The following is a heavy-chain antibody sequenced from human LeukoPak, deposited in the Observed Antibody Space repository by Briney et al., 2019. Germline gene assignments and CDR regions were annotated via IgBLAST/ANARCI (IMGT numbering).Heavy chain of an antibody. CDR2: ISSSSSYI. Sequence: GGSLRLSCAASGFTFSSYSMNWVRQAPGKGLEWVSSISSSSSYIYYADSVKGRFTISRDNAKNSLYLQTNSLRAEDTAVYYCATDIVVVPAAEEYYYYMDVWGKGTTVTVSS. V-gene: IGHV3-21*01. J-gene: IGHJ6*03. CDR1: GFTFSSYS. D-gene: IGHD2-2*01. CDR3: ATDIVVVPAAEEYYYYMDV.